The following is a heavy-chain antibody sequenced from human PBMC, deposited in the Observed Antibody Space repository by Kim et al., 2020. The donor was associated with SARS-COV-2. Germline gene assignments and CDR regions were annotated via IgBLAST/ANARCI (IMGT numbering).Heavy chain of an antibody. D-gene: IGHD1-1*01. CDR3: ARGRWNDVYY. V-gene: IGHV4-39*07. J-gene: IGHJ4*02. CDR1: GGSINNSSYY. Sequence: SETLSLTCTVSGGSINNSSYYWGWNRQPPGKGLDWIVNIYYTASTYYSPSLKGRVTISVDTYKNQFSLKLISVTAAVTAVYYCARGRWNDVYYWGQGTLVTVSS. CDR2: IYYTAST.